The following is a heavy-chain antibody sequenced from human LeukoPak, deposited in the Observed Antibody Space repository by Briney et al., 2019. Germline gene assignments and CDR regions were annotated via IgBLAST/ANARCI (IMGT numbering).Heavy chain of an antibody. D-gene: IGHD6-13*01. CDR3: ARWADSSSWYFGAFDI. CDR2: IYYSGST. J-gene: IGHJ3*02. CDR1: GGSISSYY. Sequence: SETLSLTCTVSGGSISSYYWSWIRQPPGKGLDGMGYIYYSGSTNYNPSLKSRVTISVDTSKNQFSLKLSSVTAADTAVYYCARWADSSSWYFGAFDIWGQGTMVTVSS. V-gene: IGHV4-59*01.